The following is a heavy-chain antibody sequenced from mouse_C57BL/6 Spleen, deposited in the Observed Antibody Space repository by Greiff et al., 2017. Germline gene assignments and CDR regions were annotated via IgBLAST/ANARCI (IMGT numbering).Heavy chain of an antibody. V-gene: IGHV1-15*01. J-gene: IGHJ1*03. D-gene: IGHD1-1*01. CDR3: TRGEITTVAWYFDV. Sequence: VQLQQSGAELVRPGASVTLSCKASGYTFTDYEMHWVKQTPVHGLEWIGAIDPETGGTAYNQKFKGKAILTAATSSRTAYMELRSLTSEDSAVYSCTRGEITTVAWYFDVWGTGTTVTVSS. CDR1: GYTFTDYE. CDR2: IDPETGGT.